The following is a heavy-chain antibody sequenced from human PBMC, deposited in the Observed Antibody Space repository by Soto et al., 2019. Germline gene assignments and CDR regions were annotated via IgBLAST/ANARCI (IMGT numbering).Heavy chain of an antibody. CDR3: ARGGNGYENWPPYYYYGMDV. CDR2: IKQDGGQT. V-gene: IGHV3-7*01. D-gene: IGHD5-12*01. J-gene: IGHJ6*02. CDR1: GFTFDSYW. Sequence: EVQLVESGGGFVQPGGSLRLSCAASGFTFDSYWMTWVRQAPGKGLEWVAHIKQDGGQTYYVDSVKGRFTISRDNAKTSLYLQMNSRRAEDTSVYFCARGGNGYENWPPYYYYGMDVWGQGTTVTVSS.